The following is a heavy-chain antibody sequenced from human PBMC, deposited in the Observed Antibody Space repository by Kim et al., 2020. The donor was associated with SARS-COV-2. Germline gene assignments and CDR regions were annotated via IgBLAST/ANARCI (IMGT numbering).Heavy chain of an antibody. J-gene: IGHJ4*02. V-gene: IGHV3-23*01. D-gene: IGHD1-1*01. CDR3: TKQGREPDS. Sequence: GGSLRLSCAASGFTFSNFFMSWVRQAPGKGLEWVSTISGSAYSTYYADSVKGRLTISRDNSKNTLYLQMNSLRVEDAAVYFCTKQGREPDSWGQGTLVTVSS. CDR1: GFTFSNFF. CDR2: ISGSAYST.